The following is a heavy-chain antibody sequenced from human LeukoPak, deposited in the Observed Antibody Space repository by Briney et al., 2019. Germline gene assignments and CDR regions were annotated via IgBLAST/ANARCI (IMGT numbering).Heavy chain of an antibody. CDR3: ARDRARDGYRGLQH. J-gene: IGHJ1*01. D-gene: IGHD5-24*01. CDR1: GFTFSSYS. CDR2: ISSSSSYI. V-gene: IGHV3-21*01. Sequence: GGSLRLSCAASGFTFSSYSMNWVRQAPGKGLEWVSSISSSSSYIYYADSVKGRFTISRDNAKNSLYLQMNSLRAEDTAVYYCARDRARDGYRGLQHWGQGTLVTVSS.